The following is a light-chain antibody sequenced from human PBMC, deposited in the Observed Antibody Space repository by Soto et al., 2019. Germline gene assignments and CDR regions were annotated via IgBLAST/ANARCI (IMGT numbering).Light chain of an antibody. Sequence: QSVLTQPPSASGSPGQSVTISCTGTSSDVGGYNYVSWYQQHPGNAPKLMIYEVSKRPSGVPDRFSGSKSGNTASLTVSGLQTEDEADYYCSSYVGSNNVFGTGTKSPS. V-gene: IGLV2-8*01. J-gene: IGLJ1*01. CDR2: EVS. CDR1: SSDVGGYNY. CDR3: SSYVGSNNV.